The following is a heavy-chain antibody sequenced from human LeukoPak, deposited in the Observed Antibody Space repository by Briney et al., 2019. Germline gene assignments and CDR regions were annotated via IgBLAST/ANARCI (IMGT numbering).Heavy chain of an antibody. D-gene: IGHD1-26*01. CDR2: INPSGGST. CDR1: GYTLTRYY. Sequence: AAVTVSCKASGYTLTRYYVHWVRQAPGQGLEWMGVINPSGGSTSYTQKFQGRVTMTRDTSTSTVYMELSSLRYEDTAVYYCARAPPVGATLDYWGQGTLVTVSS. V-gene: IGHV1-46*01. CDR3: ARAPPVGATLDY. J-gene: IGHJ4*02.